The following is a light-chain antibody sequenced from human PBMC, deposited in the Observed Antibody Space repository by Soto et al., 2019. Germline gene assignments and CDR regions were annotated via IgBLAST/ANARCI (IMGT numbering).Light chain of an antibody. J-gene: IGKJ2*01. CDR2: GAS. Sequence: IQLTQSPSSLSASVGDRVTVTCRASQSINIYLNWYQQKPGKAPTLLIYGASTLQSGVPSRFSGGGSRTDFTLTISNLQTEDFATYYCQPSYRSPYTFGQGTKLEI. CDR3: QPSYRSPYT. V-gene: IGKV1-39*01. CDR1: QSINIY.